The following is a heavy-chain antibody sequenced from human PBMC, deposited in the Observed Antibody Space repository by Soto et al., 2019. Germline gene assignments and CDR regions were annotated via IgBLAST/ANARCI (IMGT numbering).Heavy chain of an antibody. CDR3: ARERALNYDILTGYYGPLYYYYYGMDV. CDR2: ISAYNGNT. Sequence: ASVKVSCKASGYTFTSYGISWVRQAPGQGLEWMGWISAYNGNTNYAQKLQGRVTMTTDTSTSTAYMELRSLRSDDTAVYYCARERALNYDILTGYYGPLYYYYYGMDVWGQGTTVTVS. J-gene: IGHJ6*02. D-gene: IGHD3-9*01. CDR1: GYTFTSYG. V-gene: IGHV1-18*01.